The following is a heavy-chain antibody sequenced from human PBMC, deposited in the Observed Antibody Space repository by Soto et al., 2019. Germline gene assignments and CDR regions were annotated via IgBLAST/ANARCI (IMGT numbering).Heavy chain of an antibody. J-gene: IGHJ4*02. V-gene: IGHV3-23*01. CDR2: ISGSGGST. Sequence: VGSLRLSCAASGFTFSSYAMSWVRQAPGKGLEWVSAISGSGGSTYYADSVKGRFTISRDNSKNTLYLQMNSLRAEDTAVYYCAKEVRSMIVVVITSFDYWGQGTLVTVSS. CDR1: GFTFSSYA. CDR3: AKEVRSMIVVVITSFDY. D-gene: IGHD3-22*01.